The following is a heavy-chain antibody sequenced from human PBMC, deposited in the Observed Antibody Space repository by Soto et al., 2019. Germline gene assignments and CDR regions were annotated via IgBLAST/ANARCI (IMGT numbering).Heavy chain of an antibody. J-gene: IGHJ5*02. V-gene: IGHV3-23*01. Sequence: PGGSLRLSCAASGFTFSSYAMTWVRQAPGKGLEWVSAISGGGGSTYYADSVKGRFTISRDNSKNTLYLQMNSLRAEDTAVYYCARVQDYGDYGWFDPWGQGTQVTVSS. CDR3: ARVQDYGDYGWFDP. CDR2: ISGGGGST. D-gene: IGHD4-17*01. CDR1: GFTFSSYA.